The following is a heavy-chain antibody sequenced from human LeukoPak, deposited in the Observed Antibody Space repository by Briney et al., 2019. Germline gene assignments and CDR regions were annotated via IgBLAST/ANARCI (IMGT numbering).Heavy chain of an antibody. J-gene: IGHJ4*02. D-gene: IGHD3-22*01. CDR2: ISYDGSNK. Sequence: GGSLRLSCAASGFTFRNYGMTWVRQAPGKGLEWVAVISYDGSNKYYADSVKGRFTISRDNSKNTLYLQMNSLRAEDTAVYYCARGDDSSGYKDYWGQGTLVTVSS. CDR3: ARGDDSSGYKDY. V-gene: IGHV3-30*03. CDR1: GFTFRNYG.